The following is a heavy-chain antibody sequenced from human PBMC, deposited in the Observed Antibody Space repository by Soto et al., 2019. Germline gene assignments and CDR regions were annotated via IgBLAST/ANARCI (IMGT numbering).Heavy chain of an antibody. Sequence: ASVQVSCKSSGYTFASYYMHWVRQAPGQGLEWMGIINPSGGSTSYAQKFQGRVTITADESTSTAYMELSSLRSEDTAVYYCARDISGHSTWFDYWGQGTLVTVSS. D-gene: IGHD1-20*01. J-gene: IGHJ4*02. CDR3: ARDISGHSTWFDY. CDR1: GYTFASYY. V-gene: IGHV1-46*01. CDR2: INPSGGST.